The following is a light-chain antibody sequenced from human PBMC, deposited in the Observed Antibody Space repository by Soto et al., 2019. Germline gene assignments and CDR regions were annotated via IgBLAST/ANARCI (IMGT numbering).Light chain of an antibody. CDR1: QSVSSN. CDR3: QQYISWPLT. Sequence: EIVMTQSPATLSVSPGERATLSCRASQSVSSNLAWYQQKPGQAPSLLIYGASTRATGTPSRFSGSGSGTEFTLTISSLQSEDFAVYYCQQYISWPLTFGGGTKVEIK. J-gene: IGKJ4*01. CDR2: GAS. V-gene: IGKV3-15*01.